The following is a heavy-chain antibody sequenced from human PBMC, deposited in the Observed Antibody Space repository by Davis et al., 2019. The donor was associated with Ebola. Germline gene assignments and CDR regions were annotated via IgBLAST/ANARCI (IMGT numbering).Heavy chain of an antibody. Sequence: SVKVSCKASGGTFNTYAISWVRQAPGQGLDWMGGIIPVFGTPKYAQKFQGRVRITADESTCTAYMELSSLRSEDTAMYYCARDRYSDGSGYFFEQSHWGQGTLVTVSS. J-gene: IGHJ4*02. V-gene: IGHV1-69*13. CDR2: IIPVFGTP. CDR1: GGTFNTYA. CDR3: ARDRYSDGSGYFFEQSH. D-gene: IGHD3-22*01.